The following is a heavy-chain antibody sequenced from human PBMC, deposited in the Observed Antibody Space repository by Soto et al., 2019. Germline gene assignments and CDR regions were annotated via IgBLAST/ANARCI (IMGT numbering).Heavy chain of an antibody. CDR3: ARNTVYDFWSGYYSPRTNYYYGMDV. J-gene: IGHJ6*02. CDR1: GGTFSSYA. V-gene: IGHV1-69*13. CDR2: IIPIFGTA. D-gene: IGHD3-3*01. Sequence: SVKVSCKASGGTFSSYAISWVRQAPGQGLEWMGGIIPIFGTANYAQKFQGRVTITADESTSTAYMELSSLRSEDTAVYYCARNTVYDFWSGYYSPRTNYYYGMDVWGQGTTVTVSS.